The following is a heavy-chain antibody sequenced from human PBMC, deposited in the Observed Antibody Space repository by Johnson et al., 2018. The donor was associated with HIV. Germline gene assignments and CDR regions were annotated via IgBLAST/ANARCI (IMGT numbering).Heavy chain of an antibody. J-gene: IGHJ3*02. Sequence: VQLVESGGGLIQPGGSLRLTCAASGFTFGDYAMSWVRQAPGKGLEWVSGINGNGDNTGYVDSVKGRFTISRDNAKNSLYLQMNSLRAEDTALYYCARVWYSSSWYGDAFDIWGQGTMVTVSS. CDR3: ARVWYSSSWYGDAFDI. D-gene: IGHD6-13*01. CDR1: GFTFGDYA. V-gene: IGHV3-20*04. CDR2: INGNGDNT.